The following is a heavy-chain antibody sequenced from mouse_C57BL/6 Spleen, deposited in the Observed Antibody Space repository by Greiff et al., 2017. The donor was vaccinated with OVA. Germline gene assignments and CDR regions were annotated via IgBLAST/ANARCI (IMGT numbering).Heavy chain of an antibody. D-gene: IGHD1-1*01. CDR1: GYTFTSYW. CDR2: IDPSDSYT. V-gene: IGHV1-69*01. Sequence: QVQLKESGAELVMPGASVKLSCKASGYTFTSYWMHWVKQRPGQGLEWIGEIDPSDSYTNYNQKFKGKSTLTVDKSSSTAYMQLSSLTSEDSAVYYCVRLGGSSYGYFDVWGTGTTVTVSS. CDR3: VRLGGSSYGYFDV. J-gene: IGHJ1*03.